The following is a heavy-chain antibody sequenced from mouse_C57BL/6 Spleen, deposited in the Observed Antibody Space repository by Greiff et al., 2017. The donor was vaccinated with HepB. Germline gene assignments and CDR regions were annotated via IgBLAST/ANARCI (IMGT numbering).Heavy chain of an antibody. CDR2: LDPSDSYT. J-gene: IGHJ2*01. CDR1: GYTFTSYW. D-gene: IGHD1-1*01. CDR3: ARGYYGSSLYYFDY. Sequence: VKLQQPGAELVKPGASVKLSCKASGYTFTSYWMQWVKQRPGQGLEWIGELDPSDSYTNYNQKFKGKATLTVDTSSSTAYMQLSSLTSEDSAVYYCARGYYGSSLYYFDYWGQGTTLTVSS. V-gene: IGHV1-50*01.